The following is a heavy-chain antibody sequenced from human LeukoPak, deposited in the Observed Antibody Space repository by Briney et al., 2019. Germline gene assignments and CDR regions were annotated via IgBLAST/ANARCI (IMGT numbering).Heavy chain of an antibody. CDR3: TRAIRHQLLSDY. D-gene: IGHD2-2*01. CDR1: GYTFFNYD. CDR2: MNPDSDNT. J-gene: IGHJ4*02. Sequence: GASVKVSCKASGYTFFNYDINWVRQATGQGPEWMGWMNPDSDNTGYAQKFQGRVTMTRDSSITTAYMELISLRFEDTAVYYCTRAIRHQLLSDYWGQGTLVTVSS. V-gene: IGHV1-8*02.